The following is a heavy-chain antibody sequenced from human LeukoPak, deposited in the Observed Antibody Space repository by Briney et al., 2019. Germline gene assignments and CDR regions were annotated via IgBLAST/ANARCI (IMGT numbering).Heavy chain of an antibody. CDR2: ISSSSSYI. Sequence: GGSLRLSCAASGFTFSSYSMNWVRQAPGKGLEWVSSISSSSSYIYYADSVKGRFTISRDNAKNSLYLQMSSLRAEDTAVYYCARGSKWFGELIRRGEYYFDYGGQGTLVTVSS. D-gene: IGHD3-10*01. V-gene: IGHV3-21*01. CDR3: ARGSKWFGELIRRGEYYFDY. CDR1: GFTFSSYS. J-gene: IGHJ4*02.